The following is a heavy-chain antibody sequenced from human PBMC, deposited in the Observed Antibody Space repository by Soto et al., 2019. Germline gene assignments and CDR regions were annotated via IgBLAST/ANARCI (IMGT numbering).Heavy chain of an antibody. CDR2: ISAYNGNT. Sequence: ASVKVSCKASGYTFTSYGISWVRQAPGQGLEWMGWISAYNGNTNYAQKLQGRVTMTTDTSTSTAYMELRSLRSDDTAVYYCARASIAAAGTNSYGMEVWGQGTTVTVSS. V-gene: IGHV1-18*04. CDR1: GYTFTSYG. D-gene: IGHD6-13*01. J-gene: IGHJ6*02. CDR3: ARASIAAAGTNSYGMEV.